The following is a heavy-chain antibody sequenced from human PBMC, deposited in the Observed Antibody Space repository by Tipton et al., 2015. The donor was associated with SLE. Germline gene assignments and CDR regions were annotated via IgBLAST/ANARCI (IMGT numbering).Heavy chain of an antibody. Sequence: LSLTCAVYGGSFSGYYWSWIRQPPGKGLEWIGEINHSGSTNYNPSLKSRVTISVDTSKNQFSLKLSSVTAADTAVYYCARAAPACSGGSCYLWFDPWGQGTLVTVSS. V-gene: IGHV4-34*01. CDR2: INHSGST. D-gene: IGHD2-15*01. CDR3: ARAAPACSGGSCYLWFDP. J-gene: IGHJ5*02. CDR1: GGSFSGYY.